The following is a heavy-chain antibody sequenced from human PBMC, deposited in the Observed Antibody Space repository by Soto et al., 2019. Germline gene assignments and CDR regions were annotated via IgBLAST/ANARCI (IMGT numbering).Heavy chain of an antibody. J-gene: IGHJ5*02. CDR2: ISPSGGST. D-gene: IGHD3-22*01. Sequence: ASVKVSCRASGYTFTSYYMHWVRQAPGQGLEWMGIISPSGGSTSYAQKFQGRVTMTRDTSTSTVYMELSSLRSEDTAVYYCAFSYYYDSSGNWFDPWGQGTLVTVSS. CDR1: GYTFTSYY. V-gene: IGHV1-46*01. CDR3: AFSYYYDSSGNWFDP.